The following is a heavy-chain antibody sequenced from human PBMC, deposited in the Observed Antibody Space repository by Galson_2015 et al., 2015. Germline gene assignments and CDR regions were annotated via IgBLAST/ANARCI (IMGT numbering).Heavy chain of an antibody. V-gene: IGHV1-18*01. CDR2: FSGYSGNT. J-gene: IGHJ6*02. Sequence: SVKVSCKASGYTFTSYGISWVRQAPGQGLEWMGWFSGYSGNTNSVEKLQDRVTLTTDTSTSTAFMELRSLIFDDTAVYYCARDRGFGDSPYGMDVWGQGTTVTVSS. D-gene: IGHD3-10*01. CDR1: GYTFTSYG. CDR3: ARDRGFGDSPYGMDV.